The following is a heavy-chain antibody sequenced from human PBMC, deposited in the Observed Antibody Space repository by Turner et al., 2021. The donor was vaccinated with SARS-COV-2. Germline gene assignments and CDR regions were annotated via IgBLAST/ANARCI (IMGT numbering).Heavy chain of an antibody. CDR2: ISYDGSNK. D-gene: IGHD1-1*01. V-gene: IGHV3-30*04. CDR3: ARDQEGWKFDY. Sequence: QVQLVESGGGGVKPGRSLRLSCAASGFTFSSYAMPWVRQAPGKVLEWVAVISYDGSNKFYADSVKGRFTISRDNSKNTLYLQMNSLRAEDTSVYYCARDQEGWKFDYWGQGTLVTVSS. CDR1: GFTFSSYA. J-gene: IGHJ4*02.